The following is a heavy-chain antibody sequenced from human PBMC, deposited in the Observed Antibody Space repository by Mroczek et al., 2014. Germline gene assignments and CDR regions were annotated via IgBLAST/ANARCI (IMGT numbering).Heavy chain of an antibody. CDR3: ARALPYYYDSSGYYGRAFDI. CDR2: IYYSGST. J-gene: IGHJ3*02. CDR1: GGSISSGDYY. Sequence: QVQLQESGPGLVKPSQTLSLTCTVSGGSISSGDYYWSWIRQPPGKGLEWIGYIYYSGSTYYNPSLKSRVTISVDTSKNQFSLKLSSVTAADTAVYYCARALPYYYDSSGYYGRAFDIWGQGTMVTVSS. D-gene: IGHD3-22*01. V-gene: IGHV4-30-4*01.